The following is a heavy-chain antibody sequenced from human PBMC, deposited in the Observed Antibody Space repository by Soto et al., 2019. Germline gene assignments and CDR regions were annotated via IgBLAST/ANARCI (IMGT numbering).Heavy chain of an antibody. CDR2: XXPXXGXT. CDR1: GYTFTGYY. V-gene: IGHV1-2*02. J-gene: IGHJ5*02. CDR3: ARSRGSGYHNWFDP. Sequence: ASVKVSRKASGYTFTGYYMHLVRQAPGQGHEWXGWXXPXXGXTXXXQXXXGRVTMTRDTAISTAYMELSRLRSDDTAVYYCARSRGSGYHNWFDPWGQGTRVTASS. D-gene: IGHD3-22*01.